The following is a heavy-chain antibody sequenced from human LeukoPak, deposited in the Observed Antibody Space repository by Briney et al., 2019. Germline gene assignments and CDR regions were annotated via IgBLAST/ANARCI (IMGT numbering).Heavy chain of an antibody. CDR3: ARATVFYGDLDRLDY. CDR1: GFTFSSYA. V-gene: IGHV3-30*04. Sequence: GRSLRLSCAASGFTFSSYAMRWVRQAPGKGLEWVAVISYDGSNKYYADSVKGRFTISRDNSKNTLYLQMNSLRAEDTAVYYCARATVFYGDLDRLDYWGQGTLVTVSS. CDR2: ISYDGSNK. J-gene: IGHJ4*02. D-gene: IGHD4-17*01.